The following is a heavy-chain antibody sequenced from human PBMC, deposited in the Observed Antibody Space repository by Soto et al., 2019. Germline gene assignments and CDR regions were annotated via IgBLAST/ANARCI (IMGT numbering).Heavy chain of an antibody. J-gene: IGHJ4*02. Sequence: KPAGALSLTCTDSGGAISSYCWSWIRQPPGKGLEWMGYIYYSGSTNYNPSLKSRVTISVNTSKNRCSLKLSSVTAADTAVYYCARVFRDSGDDYRGLQFDYWGQGTLVTVS. CDR3: ARVFRDSGDDYRGLQFDY. D-gene: IGHD5-12*01. CDR2: IYYSGST. V-gene: IGHV4-59*01. CDR1: GGAISSYC.